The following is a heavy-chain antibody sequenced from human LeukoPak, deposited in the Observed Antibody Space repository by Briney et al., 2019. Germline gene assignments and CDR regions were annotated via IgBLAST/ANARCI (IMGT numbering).Heavy chain of an antibody. J-gene: IGHJ4*02. Sequence: GGSLRLSCAASGFTFSSYAVSWVRQAPGKGLECVSTIKSSGGSVYYADSVKGRFTISRDNSKNTLYLQMNSLRAEDTAVYYCAKVPSRAVTVDFWGRGTLVTVSS. D-gene: IGHD4-17*01. CDR1: GFTFSSYA. V-gene: IGHV3-23*01. CDR2: IKSSGGSV. CDR3: AKVPSRAVTVDF.